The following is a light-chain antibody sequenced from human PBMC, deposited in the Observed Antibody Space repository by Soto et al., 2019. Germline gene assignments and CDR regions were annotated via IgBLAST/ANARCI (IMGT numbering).Light chain of an antibody. CDR1: QSVRSNY. J-gene: IGKJ2*01. CDR3: QQYGGSPYT. V-gene: IGKV3-20*01. CDR2: GAS. Sequence: EIVLTQSPGTLSLSPGERATLSCRASQSVRSNYLAWYQQKPGQAPRLLIYGASSRATGIPDSFSGTGSGTDFTLTSSRLEPEDFAVYYCQQYGGSPYTFGQGTKLEIK.